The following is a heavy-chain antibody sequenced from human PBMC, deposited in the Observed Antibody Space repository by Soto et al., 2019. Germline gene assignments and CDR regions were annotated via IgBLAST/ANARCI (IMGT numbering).Heavy chain of an antibody. CDR1: GFSLTTGKMG. CDR2: IFSDNER. Sequence: PTLVNPTETLTLTCTVSGFSLTTGKMGVSWIRQPPGKALEWLAHIFSDNERSYSTSLQGRLTISKDTSGSQVVLSMTNVDPVDTATYYCARMNVDSYQFYYAMDVWGQGTTVTVSS. J-gene: IGHJ6*02. V-gene: IGHV2-26*01. D-gene: IGHD4-17*01. CDR3: ARMNVDSYQFYYAMDV.